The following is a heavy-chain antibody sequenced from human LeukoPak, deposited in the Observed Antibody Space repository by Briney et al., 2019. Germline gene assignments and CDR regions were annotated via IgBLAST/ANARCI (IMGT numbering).Heavy chain of an antibody. J-gene: IGHJ4*02. CDR2: INPTSGGT. V-gene: IGHV1-2*06. CDR3: ASMGAHYYDKSLNDY. Sequence: ASVKVSCKAAGYPFTSYNIAWVRQAPGQGLEWMGRINPTSGGTNYAQKFQGRVTMTRDTSISTAYMELSRLRSDDTAVYYCASMGAHYYDKSLNDYWGQGTLVTVSS. CDR1: GYPFTSYN. D-gene: IGHD3-22*01.